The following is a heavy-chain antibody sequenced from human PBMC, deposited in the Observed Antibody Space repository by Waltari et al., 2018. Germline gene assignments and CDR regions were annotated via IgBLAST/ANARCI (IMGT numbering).Heavy chain of an antibody. D-gene: IGHD3-3*01. J-gene: IGHJ4*02. CDR3: ATFTDFWSGYNIDY. CDR1: GGSISSGSYY. CDR2: IDSSGST. Sequence: QVQLQESGPGLVKPSQTLSLTCTVSGGSISSGSYYWSWIRHPAGKGLEWSGYIDSSGSTNDNPTLKRRVTLSVDPVNNPFSLKLSSVNVADTAVYYCATFTDFWSGYNIDYWGQGTLVTVSS. V-gene: IGHV4-61*09.